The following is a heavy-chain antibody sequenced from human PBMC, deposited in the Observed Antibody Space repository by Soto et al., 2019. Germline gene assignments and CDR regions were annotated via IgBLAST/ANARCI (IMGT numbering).Heavy chain of an antibody. D-gene: IGHD3-22*01. CDR3: AHSYDNSGYPFPQNGLDD. CDR1: G. J-gene: IGHJ6*02. V-gene: IGHV2-5*02. Sequence: GLTWIRQPPGKALEWLAFISWGDDKCYRPSLKSRLTITKDTSKNQVVLTMTNMDPVDTATYYCAHSYDNSGYPFPQNGLDDWGPGTMVTVSS. CDR2: ISWGDDK.